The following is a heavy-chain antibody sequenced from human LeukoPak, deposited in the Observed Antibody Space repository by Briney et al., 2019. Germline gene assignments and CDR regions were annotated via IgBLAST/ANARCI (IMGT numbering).Heavy chain of an antibody. Sequence: GASVKVSCKASGGTFSSYAISWVRQAPGQGLEWMGGIIPIFGTANYAQKFLGRVTITADKSTSTAYMELSSLRSEDTAVYYCARESRGSSSALDYWGQGTLVTVSS. J-gene: IGHJ4*02. V-gene: IGHV1-69*06. CDR2: IIPIFGTA. D-gene: IGHD6-13*01. CDR1: GGTFSSYA. CDR3: ARESRGSSSALDY.